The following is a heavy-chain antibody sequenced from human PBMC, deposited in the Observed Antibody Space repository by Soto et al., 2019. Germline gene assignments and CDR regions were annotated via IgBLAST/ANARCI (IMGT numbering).Heavy chain of an antibody. CDR1: QFTFSSYG. V-gene: IGHV3-33*01. J-gene: IGHJ3*02. CDR2: IWYDGSNK. CDR3: ARQFDDYAFDI. D-gene: IGHD3-16*01. Sequence: QVQLVESGGGVVQPGRSLRLSCAAFQFTFSSYGKQWVRQAPGKGLEWVAVIWYDGSNKYYADSVKGRFTISRDNSKNTLYLQMNSLRAEDTAVYYCARQFDDYAFDIWGQGTMVTVSS.